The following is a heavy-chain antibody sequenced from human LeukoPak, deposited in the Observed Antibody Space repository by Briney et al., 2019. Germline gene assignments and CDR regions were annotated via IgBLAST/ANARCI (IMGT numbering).Heavy chain of an antibody. D-gene: IGHD6-13*01. J-gene: IGHJ4*02. CDR1: GGSISSSNW. V-gene: IGHV4-4*02. Sequence: SGTLSLTCAVSGGSISSSNWWRWVRQPPGKGPEWIGEIYHSGSINYNPSLKSRVTISVDKSKNQFSLKLSSVTAADTAVYHCASRPGSSWTFDYWGQGTLVTVSS. CDR2: IYHSGSI. CDR3: ASRPGSSWTFDY.